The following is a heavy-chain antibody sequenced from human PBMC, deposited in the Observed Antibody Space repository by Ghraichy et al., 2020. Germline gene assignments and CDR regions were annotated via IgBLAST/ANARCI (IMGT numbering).Heavy chain of an antibody. CDR1: GFSFSNYA. V-gene: IGHV3-23*01. CDR3: AKMRAAAVPNGAFDI. CDR2: ISASGDKT. D-gene: IGHD6-13*01. Sequence: GGSLRLSCADSGFSFSNYALTWVRQAPGKGLEWVAGISASGDKTFYSDSVKGRFTISRDNSKNTLYLQMNSLRAEDTALYYGAKMRAAAVPNGAFDIWGQGTMVTVSS. J-gene: IGHJ3*02.